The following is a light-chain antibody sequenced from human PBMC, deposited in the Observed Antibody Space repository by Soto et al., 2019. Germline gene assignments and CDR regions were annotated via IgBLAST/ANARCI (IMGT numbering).Light chain of an antibody. CDR2: DAS. Sequence: TQSPSSLSAAVGEKIIITCRASRDVGSDVSWYQQRPGKAPKYLIYDASTLDSGAPSRFSGSGSGTEFTLSISSLQLDDFATYYCQQYNIYPWTFGQGTKVDIK. CDR1: RDVGSD. V-gene: IGKV1-13*02. J-gene: IGKJ1*01. CDR3: QQYNIYPWT.